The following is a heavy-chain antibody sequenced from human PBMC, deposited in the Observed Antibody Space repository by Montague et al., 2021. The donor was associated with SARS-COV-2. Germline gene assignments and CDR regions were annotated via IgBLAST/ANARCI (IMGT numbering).Heavy chain of an antibody. J-gene: IGHJ6*03. CDR3: ARGVRQLGVRYYYYDIDV. V-gene: IGHV4-34*01. D-gene: IGHD6-6*01. CDR2: INHSGST. CDR1: GGSSSGSY. Sequence: SETLSLTCAVYGGSSSGSYWSWISQPPGKGLEWIGEINHSGSTNYNPSLKSRVTISMDTSKNQFSLKLSSVTAADTAVYYCARGVRQLGVRYYYYDIDVWDKGTTVAVSS.